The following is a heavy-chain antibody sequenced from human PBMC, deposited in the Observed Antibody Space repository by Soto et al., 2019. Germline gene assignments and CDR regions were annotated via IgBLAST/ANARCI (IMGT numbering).Heavy chain of an antibody. V-gene: IGHV3-23*01. CDR1: GFTFSNYA. Sequence: EVQVLESGGGLVQPGGSLRLSCAASGFTFSNYAMNWVRQAPGKGLEWVSAIGGSGSITNYAASVKGRFTISRDNSKNTLYLQMNRLRAEDTAVYYCAKDRDFHYFYGMGVWGQGSTVTVSS. D-gene: IGHD3-10*01. CDR3: AKDRDFHYFYGMGV. CDR2: IGGSGSIT. J-gene: IGHJ6*02.